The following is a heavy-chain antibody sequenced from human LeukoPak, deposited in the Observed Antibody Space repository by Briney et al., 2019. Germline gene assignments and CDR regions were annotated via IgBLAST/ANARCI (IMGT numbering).Heavy chain of an antibody. V-gene: IGHV4-59*08. CDR3: ARRGGSGSSYCFDP. D-gene: IGHD1-26*01. CDR2: VYASGST. CDR1: GGSISNYY. J-gene: IGHJ5*02. Sequence: SETLSLTCTVSGGSISNYYWSWLRQPPGKGLEWIGYVYASGSTKYNPSLNSRVTISLDTSKSQFSLRLSSVTVADTAVYYCARRGGSGSSYCFDPWGQGTLVTVSS.